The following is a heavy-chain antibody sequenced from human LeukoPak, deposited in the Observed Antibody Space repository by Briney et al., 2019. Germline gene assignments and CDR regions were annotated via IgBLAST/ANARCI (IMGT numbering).Heavy chain of an antibody. J-gene: IGHJ4*01. V-gene: IGHV4-39*07. CDR2: ISYSGNT. D-gene: IGHD2-21*02. CDR1: DGSISSSSYY. CDR3: VGRYCGGNCYYGH. Sequence: SDPLSLTCTVSDGSISSSSYYWGWIRQPPGKGLEWIASISYSGNTYYNPSLKSRVTISGDTSKNQFSLKLNSVTAADTAVYYCVGRYCGGNCYYGHWGHGTQVTVSS.